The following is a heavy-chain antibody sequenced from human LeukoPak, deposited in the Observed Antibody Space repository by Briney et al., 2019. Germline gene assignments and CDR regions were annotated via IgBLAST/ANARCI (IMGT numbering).Heavy chain of an antibody. CDR2: INHSGST. CDR1: GGSFSGYY. D-gene: IGHD6-13*01. Sequence: SETLSLTCAVYGGSFSGYYWSWIRQPPGKGLEWIGEINHSGSTNYNPSLKSRVTISVDTSKNQFSLKLSSVTAADTAVYYCARRRYSSSWGNDYWGQGTLVTVSS. CDR3: ARRRYSSSWGNDY. J-gene: IGHJ4*02. V-gene: IGHV4-34*01.